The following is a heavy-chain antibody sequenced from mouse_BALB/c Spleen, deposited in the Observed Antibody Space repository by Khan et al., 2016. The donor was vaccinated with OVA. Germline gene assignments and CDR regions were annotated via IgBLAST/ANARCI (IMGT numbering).Heavy chain of an antibody. CDR2: INPNNGGT. CDR1: GYTFSSYY. J-gene: IGHJ3*01. V-gene: IGHV1S81*02. Sequence: VQLQQSGAELVKPGASVKLSCKASGYTFSSYYMYWVKQRPGQGLEWIGEINPNNGGTNFNEKFKSKAALTVDKSSTTAYMQRSSLTSEDSAVYYCTRSGYGSFAYWGQGTLVTVST. CDR3: TRSGYGSFAY. D-gene: IGHD2-2*01.